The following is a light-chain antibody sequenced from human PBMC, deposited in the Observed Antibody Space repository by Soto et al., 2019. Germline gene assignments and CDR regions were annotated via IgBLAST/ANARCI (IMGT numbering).Light chain of an antibody. CDR1: QSISSY. Sequence: EVVLTQSPDTLSLPPGERATLSCRASQSISSYLAWYQHKPGQAPRLVIYDASLRANGVPARFGGSGSGTDFTLTINSLEPEDFAVYYCQQRNVWPPITFGQGTRLEIK. J-gene: IGKJ5*01. CDR2: DAS. CDR3: QQRNVWPPIT. V-gene: IGKV3-11*01.